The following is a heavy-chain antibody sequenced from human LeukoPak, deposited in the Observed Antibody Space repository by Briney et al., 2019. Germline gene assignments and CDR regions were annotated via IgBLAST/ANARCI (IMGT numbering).Heavy chain of an antibody. Sequence: SETLSLTCTVSGGSITTYYWTWIRQPPGKGLEWIGYIYYTGNTNYNPSLESRVTMSVDTSKKEFSLKISSVTAADTAVYFCASGSVVTALDQWGQGTLVSASS. V-gene: IGHV4-59*01. J-gene: IGHJ4*02. CDR1: GGSITTYY. CDR3: ASGSVVTALDQ. CDR2: IYYTGNT. D-gene: IGHD2-21*02.